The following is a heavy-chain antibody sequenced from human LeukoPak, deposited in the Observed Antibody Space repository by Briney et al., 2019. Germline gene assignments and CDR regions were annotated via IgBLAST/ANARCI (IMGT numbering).Heavy chain of an antibody. V-gene: IGHV3-21*01. CDR3: ARDTNY. J-gene: IGHJ4*02. CDR2: ISSNGAYI. CDR1: GFTFSRYT. Sequence: GGSLRLSCAASGFTFSRYTINWVRQAPGKGLEWVSSISSNGAYIYYADSMEGRFTISRDNAKNSLSLQMDSLRAEDTAIYYCARDTNYWGQGTLVTVSS. D-gene: IGHD3-3*01.